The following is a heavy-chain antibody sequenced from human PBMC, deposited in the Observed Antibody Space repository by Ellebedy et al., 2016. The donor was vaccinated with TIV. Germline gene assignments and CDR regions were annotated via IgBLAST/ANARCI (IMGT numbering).Heavy chain of an antibody. J-gene: IGHJ4*02. Sequence: SETLSLTXAVYGGSFNPYYWSWIRQSPGKGLEWIGEINHSGSTRYNPSLKSRVTISVDTSKTQFSLILNSVTAADTGVYYCAERTVAGNRFDNWGQGTLVTASS. CDR3: AERTVAGNRFDN. D-gene: IGHD6-19*01. CDR2: INHSGST. V-gene: IGHV4-34*01. CDR1: GGSFNPYY.